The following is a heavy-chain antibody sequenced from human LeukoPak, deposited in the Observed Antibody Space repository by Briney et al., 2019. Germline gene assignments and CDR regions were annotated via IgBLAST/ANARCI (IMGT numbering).Heavy chain of an antibody. CDR2: INPNSGGT. J-gene: IGHJ4*02. Sequence: GASVKVSCKASGYTFTSYGISWVRQAPGQGLEWMGRINPNSGGTNYAQKFQGRVTMTRDTSISTAYMELSRLRSDDTAVYYCARAGPTIFGVVINFDYWGQGTLVTVSS. CDR1: GYTFTSYG. D-gene: IGHD3-3*01. CDR3: ARAGPTIFGVVINFDY. V-gene: IGHV1-2*06.